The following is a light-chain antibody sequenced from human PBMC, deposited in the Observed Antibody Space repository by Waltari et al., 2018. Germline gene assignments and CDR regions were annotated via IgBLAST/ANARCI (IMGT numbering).Light chain of an antibody. J-gene: IGKJ1*01. CDR1: QSVIYSATNKNY. V-gene: IGKV4-1*01. Sequence: DIVMTQSPDSLTVSLGERVTINCKSSQSVIYSATNKNYLAWYQQKPGQPPKLLIYWASIRETGVPDRFSGSGSGTDFTLTISSLEPEDSAVYYCQQRSHWRTFGQGTKVEIK. CDR2: WAS. CDR3: QQRSHWRT.